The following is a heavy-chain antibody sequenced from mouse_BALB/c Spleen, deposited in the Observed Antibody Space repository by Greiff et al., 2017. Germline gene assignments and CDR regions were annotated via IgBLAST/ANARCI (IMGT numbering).Heavy chain of an antibody. V-gene: IGHV5-17*02. J-gene: IGHJ2*01. CDR2: ISSGSSTI. CDR1: GFTFSSFG. Sequence: DVKLQESGGGLVQPGGSRKLSCAASGFTFSSFGMHWVRQAPEKGLEWVAYISSGSSTIYYADTVKGRFTISRDNPKNTLFLQMTSLRSEDTAMYYCARGEATDYWGQGTTLTVSS. CDR3: ARGEATDY. D-gene: IGHD1-1*01.